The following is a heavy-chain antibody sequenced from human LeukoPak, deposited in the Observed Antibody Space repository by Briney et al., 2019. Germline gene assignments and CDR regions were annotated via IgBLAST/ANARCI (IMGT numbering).Heavy chain of an antibody. J-gene: IGHJ3*02. CDR1: GGTFSSYA. Sequence: SVKVSCKASGGTFSSYAISWVRQAPGQGLEWMGRIIPILGIANYVQKFQGRVTITADKSTSTAYMELSSLRSEDAAVYYCARDRSGLFDIWGQGTMVTVSS. V-gene: IGHV1-69*04. D-gene: IGHD3-10*01. CDR2: IIPILGIA. CDR3: ARDRSGLFDI.